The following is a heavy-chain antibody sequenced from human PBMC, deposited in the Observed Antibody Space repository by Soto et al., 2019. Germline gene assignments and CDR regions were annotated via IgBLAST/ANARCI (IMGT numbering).Heavy chain of an antibody. D-gene: IGHD3-16*01. Sequence: QVQLQQWGAGLLKPSETLSLTCAVYGGSFSGYYWSWIRPPPGKGLEWIGEINHSGSTNYNPTLKRWVTISVRTSNNPVCPKLSSVNCAGTAVCYCAGGPSSRLTDCWGQGVLVTVSS. V-gene: IGHV4-34*01. J-gene: IGHJ4*02. CDR2: INHSGST. CDR1: GGSFSGYY. CDR3: AGGPSSRLTDC.